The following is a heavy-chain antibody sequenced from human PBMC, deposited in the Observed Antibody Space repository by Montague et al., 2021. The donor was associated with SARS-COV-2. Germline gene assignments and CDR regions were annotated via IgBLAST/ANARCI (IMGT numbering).Heavy chain of an antibody. CDR2: FYQSRTT. CDR1: VSWFSGDD. J-gene: IGHJ3*02. CDR3: ARGRRPVVVPGAGPAGRAFDI. Sequence: SETLSLTCSRLVSWFSGDDRKSTRLHSSHTWNSYAVFYQSRTTIYNPSVKSGVTISEDTSKNQFYLRLNSVTAAGTAVYYCARGRRPVVVPGAGPAGRAFDIWGQGTMVTVSS. V-gene: IGHV4-34*01. D-gene: IGHD2-2*01.